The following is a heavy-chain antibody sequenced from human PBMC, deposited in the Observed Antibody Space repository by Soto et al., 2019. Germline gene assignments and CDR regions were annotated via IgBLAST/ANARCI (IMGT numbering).Heavy chain of an antibody. J-gene: IGHJ6*02. D-gene: IGHD6-19*01. V-gene: IGHV3-33*01. CDR2: IWYDGSNK. CDR1: GFTFSSYG. CDR3: ARDISAWLAGYYYGMDV. Sequence: QVQLVESGGGVVQPGRSLRLSCAASGFTFSSYGMHWVRQAPGKGLEWVAVIWYDGSNKYYADSVKGRFTISRDNSKNTLYLQMNSPRAEDTAVYYCARDISAWLAGYYYGMDVWGQGTTVTVSS.